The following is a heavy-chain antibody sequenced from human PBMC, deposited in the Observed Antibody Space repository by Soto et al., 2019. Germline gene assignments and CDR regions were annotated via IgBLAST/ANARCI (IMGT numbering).Heavy chain of an antibody. CDR1: GFSFDDYA. D-gene: IGHD1-1*01. CDR2: ISWNSGTI. Sequence: GGSLRLSCAASGFSFDDYAMHWVRQAAGKGLEWVSSISWNSGTIGYADSVKGRFSISRDNAKNSLYLQMNSLRTEDTAFYYCAKGLKGAGTSTTASGNWFDSWGQGTLVTVSS. V-gene: IGHV3-9*01. CDR3: AKGLKGAGTSTTASGNWFDS. J-gene: IGHJ5*01.